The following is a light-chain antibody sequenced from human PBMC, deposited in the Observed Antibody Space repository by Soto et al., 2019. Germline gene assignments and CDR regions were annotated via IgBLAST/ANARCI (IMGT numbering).Light chain of an antibody. V-gene: IGLV2-8*02. CDR2: EVS. J-gene: IGLJ3*02. Sequence: QSALTQPPSASRSPRQSVTISCTGTGSDVGGYNYVSWYQQHPGKAPKLIIYEVSQRPSGVPDRFSGSKSGNTASLTVSGLHDEYEADYYCSSYAGSNFWVFGGRTKLTVL. CDR1: GSDVGGYNY. CDR3: SSYAGSNFWV.